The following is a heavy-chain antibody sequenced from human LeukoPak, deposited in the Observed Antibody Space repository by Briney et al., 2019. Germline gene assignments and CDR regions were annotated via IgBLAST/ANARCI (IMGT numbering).Heavy chain of an antibody. Sequence: ASVKASCKASGYTFTGYYMHWVRQAPGQGLEWVGWINPNSGGTNCAQKFRGRVTMTRDTSISTAYMELSRLRSDDTAVYYCARDRAWMSVDYWGQGTLVTVSS. CDR2: INPNSGGT. CDR3: ARDRAWMSVDY. J-gene: IGHJ4*02. CDR1: GYTFTGYY. D-gene: IGHD2-2*03. V-gene: IGHV1-2*02.